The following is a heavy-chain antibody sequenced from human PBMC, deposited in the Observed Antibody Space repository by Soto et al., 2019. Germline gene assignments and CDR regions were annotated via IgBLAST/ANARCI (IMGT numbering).Heavy chain of an antibody. CDR3: ARVPPQLAGTGYDY. CDR1: GFTFSACA. D-gene: IGHD6-13*01. J-gene: IGHJ4*02. V-gene: IGHV3-30-3*01. Sequence: QVQLVESGGGVVQPGTSLRLSCAASGFTFSACAMHWVRQAPGKGPEWVAAILYDGSSEYYADSEKGRFTISRDNGKNTLYLQMNSLRSEDTALYYCARVPPQLAGTGYDYWGQGTLVTVSS. CDR2: ILYDGSSE.